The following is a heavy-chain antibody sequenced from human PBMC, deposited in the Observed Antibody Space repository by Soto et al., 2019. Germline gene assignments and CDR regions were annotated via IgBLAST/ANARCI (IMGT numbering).Heavy chain of an antibody. Sequence: QVQLVQSGAEVKKPGSSVNVSCKASGGTFSSYAISWVRQAPGQGLEWMGGIVPIFGTANYAQKFQGRVTITADESTSTDYMELSSLRSEDTAVYYCARGSLTHDAFDIWGQGTMVTVSS. D-gene: IGHD6-6*01. V-gene: IGHV1-69*01. CDR3: ARGSLTHDAFDI. J-gene: IGHJ3*02. CDR2: IVPIFGTA. CDR1: GGTFSSYA.